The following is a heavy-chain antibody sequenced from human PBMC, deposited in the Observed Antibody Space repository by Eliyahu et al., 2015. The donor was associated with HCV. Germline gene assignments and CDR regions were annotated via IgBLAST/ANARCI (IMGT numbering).Heavy chain of an antibody. D-gene: IGHD4-17*01. CDR1: GGSISSGXYY. Sequence: QVQLQESGPGLVKPSQXLSLPCXVSGGSISSGXYYWSWIRQPPGKGLEWIGYIYYSGSTYYNPSLKSRVTISVDTSKNQFSLKLSSVTAADTAVYYCARDHTVTTPYYYYGMDVWGQGTTVTVSS. CDR3: ARDHTVTTPYYYYGMDV. CDR2: IYYSGST. J-gene: IGHJ6*02. V-gene: IGHV4-30-4*01.